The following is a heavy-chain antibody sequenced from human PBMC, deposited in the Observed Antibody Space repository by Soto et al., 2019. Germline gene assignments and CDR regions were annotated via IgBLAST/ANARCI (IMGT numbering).Heavy chain of an antibody. CDR1: GFPFSSYA. D-gene: IGHD6-6*01. CDR2: IGFTGDST. V-gene: IGHV3-23*01. Sequence: PWGSLRLSCAASGFPFSSYAMSCVRHAPYKGLEWVSAIGFTGDSTFYADSVKGRFTISRDNSKNTLYLQMNSLRAEDTAVYFCARRFSSSSFYFDYWGQGTLVTVSS. CDR3: ARRFSSSSFYFDY. J-gene: IGHJ4*02.